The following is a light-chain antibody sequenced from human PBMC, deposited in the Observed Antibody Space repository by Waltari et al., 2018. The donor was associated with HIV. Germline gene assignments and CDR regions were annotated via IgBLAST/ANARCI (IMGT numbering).Light chain of an antibody. CDR1: QTIGGS. Sequence: DVQLPQSPSSLLASVGGTVPTTCRASQTIGGSLSWFQQKSNKAPKLLIYGASTLQPGVPPRFRGSGSGTDFTLTIVNLQPEDVATYYCQQTFNLPLTFGGGTNVEV. J-gene: IGKJ4*01. V-gene: IGKV1-39*01. CDR2: GAS. CDR3: QQTFNLPLT.